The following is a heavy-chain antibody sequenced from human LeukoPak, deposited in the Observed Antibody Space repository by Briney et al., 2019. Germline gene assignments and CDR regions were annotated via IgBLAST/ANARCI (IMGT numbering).Heavy chain of an antibody. V-gene: IGHV4-39*01. CDR3: ARHAKMAAAGDY. CDR1: GGSISGSSYY. Sequence: PSETLSLTCTVSGGSISGSSYYWGWIRQPPGKGLEWIGSIYYSGSTYYSPSLKSRVTISVDTSKNQFSLKLSSVTAADTAVYYCARHAKMAAAGDYWGQGTLITVSS. CDR2: IYYSGST. D-gene: IGHD6-13*01. J-gene: IGHJ4*02.